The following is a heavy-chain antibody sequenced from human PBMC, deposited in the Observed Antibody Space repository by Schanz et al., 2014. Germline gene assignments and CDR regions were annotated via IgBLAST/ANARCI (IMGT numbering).Heavy chain of an antibody. D-gene: IGHD3-10*01. Sequence: QLMQSGSEVRKPGASVKVSCKASGYTFTSYGITWVRQAPGQGLEWMGWISAYNGHTTYAQKFQGRVTMTEDTSTETAYMELSGLRSGDTAVYYCATNSAVRMVRGSNAFDAWGQGTMVTVSS. J-gene: IGHJ3*01. V-gene: IGHV1-18*01. CDR2: ISAYNGHT. CDR3: ATNSAVRMVRGSNAFDA. CDR1: GYTFTSYG.